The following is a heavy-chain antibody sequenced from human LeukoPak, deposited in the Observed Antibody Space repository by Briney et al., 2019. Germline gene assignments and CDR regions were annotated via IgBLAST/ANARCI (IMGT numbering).Heavy chain of an antibody. Sequence: ASVKVSCKASGYTFTSYAMHWVRQAPGQRLEWMGWINAGNGNTKYSQKFQGRVTITRDASASTAYMELSSLRSEDTAVYYCARGWFGELLANAFDIWGQGTMVTVSS. CDR3: ARGWFGELLANAFDI. V-gene: IGHV1-3*01. CDR2: INAGNGNT. D-gene: IGHD3-10*01. CDR1: GYTFTSYA. J-gene: IGHJ3*02.